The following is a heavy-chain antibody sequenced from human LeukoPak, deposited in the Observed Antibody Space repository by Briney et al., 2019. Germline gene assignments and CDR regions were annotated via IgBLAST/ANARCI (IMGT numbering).Heavy chain of an antibody. CDR2: ISGRGGTT. J-gene: IGHJ6*02. V-gene: IGHV3-23*01. CDR3: AKDTSGWYPSGMDV. CDR1: GFTFSSYA. D-gene: IGHD6-19*01. Sequence: GGSLRLSCVASGFTFSSYAMSWVRQAPGKGLEWVSGISGRGGTTYYADSVKGRFTISRDSSKNTLYLQMNSLRAEDTALYYCAKDTSGWYPSGMDVWGQGTTVTVSS.